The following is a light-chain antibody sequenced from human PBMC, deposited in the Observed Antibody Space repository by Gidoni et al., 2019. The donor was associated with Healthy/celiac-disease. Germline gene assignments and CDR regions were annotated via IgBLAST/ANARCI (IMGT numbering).Light chain of an antibody. CDR1: QSVSSY. J-gene: IGKJ5*01. Sequence: IVLTQSPATLSLSPGERATLSCRASQSVSSYLAWYQQKPGQAPRLLIYDASNRATGIPARFSGSGSGTDFTLTISSLEPEDFAVYYCQQRSNWPAXXXQGTRLEIK. CDR2: DAS. CDR3: QQRSNWPAX. V-gene: IGKV3-11*01.